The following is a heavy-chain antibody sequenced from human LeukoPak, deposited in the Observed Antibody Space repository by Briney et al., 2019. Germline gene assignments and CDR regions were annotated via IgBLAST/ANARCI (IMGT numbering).Heavy chain of an antibody. CDR2: IYYSGST. Sequence: PSETLSLTCTVSGGSISSSSYYWGWIRQPPGKGLEWIGSIYYSGSTYYNPSLKSRVTISVDTSKNQFSLKLSSVTAADTAVYYCARPFWGIAARPDAFDIWGQGTMVTVSS. CDR3: ARPFWGIAARPDAFDI. CDR1: GGSISSSSYY. J-gene: IGHJ3*02. D-gene: IGHD6-6*01. V-gene: IGHV4-39*01.